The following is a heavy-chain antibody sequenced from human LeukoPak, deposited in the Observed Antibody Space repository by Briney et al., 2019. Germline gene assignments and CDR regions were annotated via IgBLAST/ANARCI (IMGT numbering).Heavy chain of an antibody. CDR2: ISSSGSTI. Sequence: GGSLRLSCAASGFTFSDYYMSWIRQAPGKGLEWVSYISSSGSTIYYADSVKGRFTISRDNAKNSLYLQMNSLRAEDTAVYYCARDDEDCGGGCPPGGAFDIWGQGTMVTVSS. J-gene: IGHJ3*02. V-gene: IGHV3-11*01. CDR3: ARDDEDCGGGCPPGGAFDI. D-gene: IGHD2-21*02. CDR1: GFTFSDYY.